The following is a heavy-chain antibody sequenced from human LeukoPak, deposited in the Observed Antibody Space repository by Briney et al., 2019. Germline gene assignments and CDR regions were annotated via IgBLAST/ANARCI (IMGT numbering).Heavy chain of an antibody. CDR1: GFTFSSYS. J-gene: IGHJ4*02. CDR3: ARDSLVGIAVAGTVSYYFDY. CDR2: ISSSSSYI. D-gene: IGHD6-19*01. V-gene: IGHV3-21*01. Sequence: PGGSLRLSCAASGFTFSSYSMNWVRQAPGKGLEWVSSISSSSSYIYYADSVKGRFTISRDNAKNSLYLQMNSLRAEDTAVYYCARDSLVGIAVAGTVSYYFDYWGQGTLVTVSS.